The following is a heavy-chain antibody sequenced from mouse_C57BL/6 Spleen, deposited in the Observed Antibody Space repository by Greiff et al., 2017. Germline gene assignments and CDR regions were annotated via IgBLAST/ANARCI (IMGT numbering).Heavy chain of an antibody. D-gene: IGHD1-1*01. Sequence: QVQLKQPGAELVKPGASVKLSCKASGYTFTSYWMQWVKQRPGQGLEWIGEIDPSDSYTNYNQKFKGKATLTVDTSSSTAYMQLSSLTSEDSAVYYCARHPTVVATKYFDYWGQGTTLTVSS. CDR3: ARHPTVVATKYFDY. CDR2: IDPSDSYT. V-gene: IGHV1-50*01. CDR1: GYTFTSYW. J-gene: IGHJ2*01.